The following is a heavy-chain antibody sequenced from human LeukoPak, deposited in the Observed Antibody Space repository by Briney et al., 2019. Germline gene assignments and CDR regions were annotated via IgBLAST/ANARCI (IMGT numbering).Heavy chain of an antibody. D-gene: IGHD3-10*01. V-gene: IGHV4-39*01. Sequence: PSETLSLTCTVSGGSISTNSYSWGWIRQPPGKGLEWIGSIYYSGSSYYNPSLKSRVTISVDTSKSQFSLKLRSVTAADTAVYYCERHAKSRSMVRGVIITYWFDPWGQGTLVTVSS. J-gene: IGHJ5*02. CDR1: GGSISTNSYS. CDR2: IYYSGSS. CDR3: ERHAKSRSMVRGVIITYWFDP.